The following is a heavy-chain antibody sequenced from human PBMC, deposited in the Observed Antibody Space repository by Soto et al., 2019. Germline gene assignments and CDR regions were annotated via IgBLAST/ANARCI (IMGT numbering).Heavy chain of an antibody. CDR1: GGSINSYY. J-gene: IGHJ4*02. CDR2: IYYSGST. D-gene: IGHD6-19*01. CDR3: ARRYSSGFDY. Sequence: SETLSLTCTVSGGSINSYYWIWIRQPPGKGLEWIGYIYYSGSTKYNPSLKSRVTISVDTSKNQFSLNLSSVTAADTAVYYCARRYSSGFDYWGQGTLVTVSS. V-gene: IGHV4-59*08.